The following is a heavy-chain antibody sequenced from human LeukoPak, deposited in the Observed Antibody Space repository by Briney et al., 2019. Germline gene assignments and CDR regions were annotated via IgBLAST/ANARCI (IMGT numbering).Heavy chain of an antibody. D-gene: IGHD3-10*01. CDR3: ARDQRIRGVITPFDY. CDR1: GFTFSSYE. V-gene: IGHV3-48*01. CDR2: ISSSSSTI. Sequence: GGSLRLSCAASGFTFSSYEMNWVRQAPGKGLEWVSYISSSSSTIYYADSVKGRFTISRDNAKNSLYLQMNSLRAEDTAVYYCARDQRIRGVITPFDYWGQGTLVTVSS. J-gene: IGHJ4*02.